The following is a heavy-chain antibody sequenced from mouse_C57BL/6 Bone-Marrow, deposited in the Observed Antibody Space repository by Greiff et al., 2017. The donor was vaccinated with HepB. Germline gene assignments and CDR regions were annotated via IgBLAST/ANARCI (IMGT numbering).Heavy chain of an antibody. V-gene: IGHV14-1*01. CDR3: TTVVLLRSEPAY. J-gene: IGHJ3*01. CDR2: IDPEDGDT. CDR1: GFNIKDYY. D-gene: IGHD1-1*01. Sequence: EVQLQQSGAELVRPGASVKLSCTASGFNIKDYYMHWVKQRPEQGLEWIGRIDPEDGDTEYAPKFQGKATMTADTSANTAYLQLSSLTSEDTAVYYCTTVVLLRSEPAYWGQGTLVTVSA.